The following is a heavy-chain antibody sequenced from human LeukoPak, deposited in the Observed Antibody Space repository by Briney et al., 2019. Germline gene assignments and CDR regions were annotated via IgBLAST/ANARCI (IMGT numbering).Heavy chain of an antibody. CDR3: VKGKGIAVTSLDY. Sequence: PGGSLRLCCAASGFTFSSYSMNWVRQAPGKGLEYVSAISSNGGSTYYADSVKGRFTISRDNSKNTLYLQMSSLRADDTAAYYCVKGKGIAVTSLDYWGQGTLVTVSS. CDR2: ISSNGGST. D-gene: IGHD6-19*01. V-gene: IGHV3-64D*06. CDR1: GFTFSSYS. J-gene: IGHJ4*02.